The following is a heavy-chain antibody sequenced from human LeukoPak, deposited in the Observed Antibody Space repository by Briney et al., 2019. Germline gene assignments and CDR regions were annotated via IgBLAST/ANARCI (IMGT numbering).Heavy chain of an antibody. CDR3: ARRDPLIFYYGMDV. J-gene: IGHJ6*02. D-gene: IGHD3-16*01. CDR2: IYYSGST. V-gene: IGHV4-59*01. Sequence: PSETLSLTCTVSGGSISSYYWSWIRQPPGKGLEWIGYIYYSGSTNYNPFLKSRVTISVDTSKNQFSLKLSSVTAADTAVYYCARRDPLIFYYGMDVWGQGITVTVSS. CDR1: GGSISSYY.